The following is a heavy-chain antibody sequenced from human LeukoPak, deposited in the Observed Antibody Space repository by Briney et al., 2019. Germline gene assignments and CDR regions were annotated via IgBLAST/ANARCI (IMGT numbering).Heavy chain of an antibody. CDR1: GFTFSRYA. D-gene: IGHD6-6*01. CDR3: AKAARGDYFDY. J-gene: IGHJ4*02. CDR2: ISGSGGAT. V-gene: IGHV3-23*01. Sequence: GGSLRLSCAASGFTFSRYAMSWVRQAPGEGLEWVSVISGSGGATYYADSVKGRFTISRDNSKNTLYLQMNSLRAEDTAVYYCAKAARGDYFDYWGQGTLVTVSS.